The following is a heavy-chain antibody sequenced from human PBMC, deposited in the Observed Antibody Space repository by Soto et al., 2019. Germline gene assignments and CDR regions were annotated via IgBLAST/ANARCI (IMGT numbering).Heavy chain of an antibody. V-gene: IGHV1-69*13. D-gene: IGHD6-13*01. Sequence: SVKVSCKASGGTFSSYAIIWVRQAPGQGLEWMGGIIPIFGTANYAQKFQGRVTITADESTSTAYMELSSLRSEDTAVYYCAREGIAAATPFNSGMDVWGQGTTVTVSS. CDR1: GGTFSSYA. CDR2: IIPIFGTA. J-gene: IGHJ6*02. CDR3: AREGIAAATPFNSGMDV.